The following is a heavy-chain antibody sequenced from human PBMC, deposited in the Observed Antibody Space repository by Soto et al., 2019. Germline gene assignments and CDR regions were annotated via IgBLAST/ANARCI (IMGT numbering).Heavy chain of an antibody. CDR2: ISDSGTSI. CDR3: ARDMSSSSRGMDV. V-gene: IGHV3-48*03. CDR1: GFTFRTYE. J-gene: IGHJ6*02. Sequence: GGSLRLSCAGSGFTFRTYEMNWVRQAPGKGLERVSYISDSGTSIYYADSVKGRFTISRDNAKNSLYLQMNSLRAEDTAVYYCARDMSSSSRGMDVWGQGTTVTVSS. D-gene: IGHD6-13*01.